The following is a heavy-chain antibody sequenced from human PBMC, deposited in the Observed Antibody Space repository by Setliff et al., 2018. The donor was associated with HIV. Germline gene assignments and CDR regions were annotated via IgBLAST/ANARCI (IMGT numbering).Heavy chain of an antibody. D-gene: IGHD3-16*01. CDR2: IRYDESSQ. V-gene: IGHV3-30*02. CDR1: GFIFSSFD. CDR3: AKDITSHGMDV. Sequence: GGSLRLSWSASGFIFSSFDMHWVRQAPGKGLEWVAFIRYDESSQYSADSVKGRFTISRDNSGNTLYLEMNSLTTDDTAVYFRAKDITSHGMDVWGQGTTVTSP. J-gene: IGHJ6*02.